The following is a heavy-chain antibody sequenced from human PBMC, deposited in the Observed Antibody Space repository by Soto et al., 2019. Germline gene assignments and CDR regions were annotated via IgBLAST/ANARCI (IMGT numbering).Heavy chain of an antibody. CDR3: ERDKLDGDYYYDLDV. D-gene: IGHD2-8*01. Sequence: ASVKVSFKASGYTFTDYNMHWVRQAPGQGLEWMGWFNVNSGGTKFAQMFQGRVTMTRDMSTSTVYMEVTRLTSVDTAVYYCERDKLDGDYYYDLDVWGQGTTVTVSS. CDR1: GYTFTDYN. J-gene: IGHJ6*02. CDR2: FNVNSGGT. V-gene: IGHV1-2*02.